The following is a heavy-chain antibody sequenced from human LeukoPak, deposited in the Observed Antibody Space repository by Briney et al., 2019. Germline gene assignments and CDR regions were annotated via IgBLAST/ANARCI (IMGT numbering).Heavy chain of an antibody. J-gene: IGHJ5*02. CDR3: ARRPLYYYGSGSHIFPSLSTFRYNWFDP. CDR2: ISYDGSNE. D-gene: IGHD3-10*01. CDR1: GYTFTSYY. Sequence: SCKASGYTFTSYYMHWVRQAPGKGLEWVAIISYDGSNEYYADSVKGRFTISRDNSKNTLYLQMNSLRAADTAVYYCARRPLYYYGSGSHIFPSLSTFRYNWFDPWGQGTLVTVSS. V-gene: IGHV3-30*04.